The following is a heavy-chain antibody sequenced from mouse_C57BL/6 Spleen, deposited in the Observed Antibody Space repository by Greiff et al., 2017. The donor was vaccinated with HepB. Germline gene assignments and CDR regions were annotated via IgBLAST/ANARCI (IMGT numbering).Heavy chain of an antibody. D-gene: IGHD1-1*01. J-gene: IGHJ4*01. CDR1: GYTFTSYW. V-gene: IGHV1-64*01. Sequence: QVQLQQPGAELVKPGASVKLSCKASGYTFTSYWMHWVKQRPGQGLEWIGMIHPNSGSTNYNEKFKSKATLTVDKSSSTAYMQLSSLTSEDSAVYYCARVILVITTVVAENYYAMDYWGQGTSVTVSS. CDR3: ARVILVITTVVAENYYAMDY. CDR2: IHPNSGST.